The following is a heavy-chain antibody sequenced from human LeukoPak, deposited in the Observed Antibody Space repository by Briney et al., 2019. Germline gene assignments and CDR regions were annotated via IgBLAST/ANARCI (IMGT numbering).Heavy chain of an antibody. V-gene: IGHV3-11*06. CDR1: GFTFSDYY. D-gene: IGHD5-24*01. J-gene: IGHJ3*02. CDR2: ISSSSSYT. CDR3: ARDNVGERWLQLSHLAFDI. Sequence: GGSLRLSCAASGFTFSDYYMSWIRQAPVKGLEWVSYISSSSSYTNYADSVKGRFTISRDNAKNSLYLQMNSLRAEDTAVYYCARDNVGERWLQLSHLAFDIWGQGTMVTVSS.